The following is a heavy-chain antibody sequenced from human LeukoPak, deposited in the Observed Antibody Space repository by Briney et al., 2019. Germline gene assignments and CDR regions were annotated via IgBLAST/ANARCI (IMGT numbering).Heavy chain of an antibody. Sequence: SQTLSLTCAISGDSFSSKSASWTWIRQSPSRGLEWLGRTYYRSKWNNEYAVSLKGRLTISPDTSKNQFSLQLNSVTPEDTAVYYCAILGPPADCWGQGTLVTVSS. CDR3: AILGPPADC. CDR1: GDSFSSKSAS. CDR2: TYYRSKWNN. V-gene: IGHV6-1*01. J-gene: IGHJ1*01. D-gene: IGHD3/OR15-3a*01.